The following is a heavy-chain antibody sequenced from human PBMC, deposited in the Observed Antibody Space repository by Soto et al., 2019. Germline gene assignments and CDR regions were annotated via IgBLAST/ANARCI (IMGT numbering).Heavy chain of an antibody. CDR1: GFSLSTSGVG. D-gene: IGHD2-15*01. J-gene: IGHJ1*01. V-gene: IGHV2-5*02. Sequence: QITLKESGPPLVKPTQTLTLTCTFSGFSLSTSGVGVGWIRQPPGKALEWLALIYWDDDKRYSPSLKSRLTITKDTSKNQVVLTMTNMDPVDTATYYCAHRPGYCSGGSCYSQYFQHWGQGTLVTVSS. CDR3: AHRPGYCSGGSCYSQYFQH. CDR2: IYWDDDK.